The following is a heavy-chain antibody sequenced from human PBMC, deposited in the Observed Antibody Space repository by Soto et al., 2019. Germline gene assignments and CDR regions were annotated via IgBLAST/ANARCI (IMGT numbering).Heavy chain of an antibody. Sequence: QVQLVQSGAEVKKPGSSVKVSCKASGYTFTGYYIHWVRQAPGQGLEWMGWISPNSGGTNYAQKFQGWVTMTGDTSISTTYMELSRLTSDDTAVYYCARGDNSGYDLIDYWGQGTLVTVSS. CDR2: ISPNSGGT. V-gene: IGHV1-2*04. CDR3: ARGDNSGYDLIDY. J-gene: IGHJ4*02. D-gene: IGHD5-12*01. CDR1: GYTFTGYY.